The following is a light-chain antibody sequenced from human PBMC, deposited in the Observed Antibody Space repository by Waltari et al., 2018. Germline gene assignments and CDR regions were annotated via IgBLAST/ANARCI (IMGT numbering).Light chain of an antibody. Sequence: QSALTQPASVSGSPGQSITISCTGTTDAVGLYNYVPWYQQHPGKAPNLIIYDVRKRPSGVSNRFSGSTSGNTASLTISGLQAEDEADYYCNSYSSSDTYVLFGGGTKLTVL. CDR1: TDAVGLYNY. J-gene: IGLJ2*01. CDR2: DVR. V-gene: IGLV2-14*03. CDR3: NSYSSSDTYVL.